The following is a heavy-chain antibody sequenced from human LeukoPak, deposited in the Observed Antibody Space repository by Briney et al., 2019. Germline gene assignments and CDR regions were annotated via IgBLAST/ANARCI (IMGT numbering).Heavy chain of an antibody. CDR2: IRSKANSYAT. V-gene: IGHV3-73*01. CDR1: GFTFSGSA. Sequence: GGSLRLSCAASGFTFSGSAMHWVRQASGKGLEWVGRIRSKANSYATAYAASVKGRFTISRDDSKNTAYLQMNSLKTEVTAVYYCTIPSLDTEYSGSYYAADYWGQGTLVTVSS. J-gene: IGHJ4*02. CDR3: TIPSLDTEYSGSYYAADY. D-gene: IGHD1-26*01.